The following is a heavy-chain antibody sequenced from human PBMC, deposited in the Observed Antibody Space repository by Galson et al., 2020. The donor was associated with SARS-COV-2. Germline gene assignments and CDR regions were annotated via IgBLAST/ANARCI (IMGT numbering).Heavy chain of an antibody. CDR1: GGSISSGGYY. CDR2: IYYSGST. CDR3: ARADTEGSIAALYGMDV. Sequence: PSETLSLTCTVSGGSISSGGYYWSWIRQHPGKGLEWIGYIYYSGSTYYNPSLKSRVTISVDTSKNQFSLKLSSVTAADTAVYYCARADTEGSIAALYGMDVWGQGTTVTVSS. V-gene: IGHV4-31*03. J-gene: IGHJ6*02. D-gene: IGHD6-6*01.